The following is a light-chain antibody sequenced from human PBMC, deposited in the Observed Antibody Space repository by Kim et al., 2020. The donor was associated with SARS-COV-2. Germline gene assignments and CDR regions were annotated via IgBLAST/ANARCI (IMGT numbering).Light chain of an antibody. CDR3: QQYQSYWT. J-gene: IGKJ1*01. V-gene: IGKV1-5*01. CDR2: DAS. CDR1: QSVSSW. Sequence: SASVGDRVNIHCRASQSVSSWLAWYQQRPGKAPKLLIYDASSLEGGVPSRFSGSGSGTEFTLTISSLQPDDFATYHCQQYQSYWTFGQGTKVDIK.